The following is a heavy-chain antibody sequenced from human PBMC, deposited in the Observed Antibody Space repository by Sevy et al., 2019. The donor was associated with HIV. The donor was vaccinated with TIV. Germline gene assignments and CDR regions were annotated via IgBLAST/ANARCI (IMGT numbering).Heavy chain of an antibody. CDR1: GYYFTGYY. J-gene: IGHJ4*02. CDR2: INPNGGGT. V-gene: IGHV1-2*02. Sequence: ASVKVSCKASGYYFTGYYVHWVRQAPGQGLEWMGWINPNGGGTNIGQKFHGRVTMSRDTSITTAYMELIRLRSNDTGVYYCARRVYGSGTYLNDSWGQGTLVTVSS. CDR3: ARRVYGSGTYLNDS. D-gene: IGHD3-10*01.